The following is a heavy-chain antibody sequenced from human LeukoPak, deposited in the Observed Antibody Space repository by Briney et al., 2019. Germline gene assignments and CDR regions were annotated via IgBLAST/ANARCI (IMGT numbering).Heavy chain of an antibody. V-gene: IGHV3-53*05. CDR1: GFTVSSNY. J-gene: IGHJ4*02. CDR2: IYSGGST. CDR3: VKVMAEYQLLSGPDY. D-gene: IGHD2-2*01. Sequence: GGSLRLSCAASGFTVSSNYMSWVRQAPGKGLEWVSVIYSGGSTYYADSVKGRFTISRDNSKNTLYLQMSSLRAEDTAVYYCVKVMAEYQLLSGPDYWGQGTLVTVSS.